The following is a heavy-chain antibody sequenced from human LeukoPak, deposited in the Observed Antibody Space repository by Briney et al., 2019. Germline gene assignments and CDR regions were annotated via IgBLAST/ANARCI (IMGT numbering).Heavy chain of an antibody. V-gene: IGHV3-64*01. CDR1: GSTFSTCV. J-gene: IGHJ5*02. CDR2: IDPNGKTS. Sequence: PGGSLRLSCAASGSTFSTCVMLWVRQAPGMGLEYVSSIDPNGKTSYYANSVKGRFTISRDNSNNMLYLQMGSLTTEDMAVYYCAAQTTLTGAYDPWGQGTLVTVSS. CDR3: AAQTTLTGAYDP. D-gene: IGHD1-20*01.